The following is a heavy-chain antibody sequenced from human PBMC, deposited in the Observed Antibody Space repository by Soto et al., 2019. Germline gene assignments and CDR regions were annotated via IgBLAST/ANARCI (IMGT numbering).Heavy chain of an antibody. D-gene: IGHD2-15*01. V-gene: IGHV4-39*02. J-gene: IGHJ4*02. CDR3: AKVVVAATRHTDFDS. Sequence: SETLSLTCTVSGGSINSNNYYWAWIRQPPGKGLAWITSIYYDGSTYYNPSLKSRVSISVDTSKNHFSLKLSSVTAADTAAYYCAKVVVAATRHTDFDSWGQGTLVTVSS. CDR1: GGSINSNNYY. CDR2: IYYDGST.